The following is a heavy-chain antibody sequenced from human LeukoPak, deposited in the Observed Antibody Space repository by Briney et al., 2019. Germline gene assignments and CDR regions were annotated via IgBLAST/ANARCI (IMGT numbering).Heavy chain of an antibody. CDR1: GFTFSSYS. J-gene: IGHJ3*02. Sequence: GGSLRPSCAASGFTFSSYSMNWVRQAPGKGLEWVSYISSSSSTIYYADSVKGRFTISRDNAKNSLYLQMNSLRAEDTAVYYCARDHGSGSYYAFDIWGQGTMVTVSS. D-gene: IGHD3-10*01. CDR3: ARDHGSGSYYAFDI. CDR2: ISSSSSTI. V-gene: IGHV3-48*01.